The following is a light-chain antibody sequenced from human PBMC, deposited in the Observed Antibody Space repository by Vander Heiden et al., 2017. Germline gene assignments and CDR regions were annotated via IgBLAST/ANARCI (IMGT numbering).Light chain of an antibody. J-gene: IGKJ4*01. CDR2: LAS. CDR1: QSVLYDSKNKNC. CDR3: QQCFSSPPT. V-gene: IGKV4-1*01. Sequence: DIVLTQSPASLAVTLGERATISCRSSQSVLYDSKNKNCLAWYQQRPGQPPKLLIYLASTRASGVPDRFSGSGSGTDFTLIINSLQPEDVAIYYCQQCFSSPPTFGGGTRLEI.